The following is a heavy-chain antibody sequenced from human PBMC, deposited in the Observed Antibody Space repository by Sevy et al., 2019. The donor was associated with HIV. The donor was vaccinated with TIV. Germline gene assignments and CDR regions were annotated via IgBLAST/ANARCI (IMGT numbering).Heavy chain of an antibody. CDR3: ASARYGSGSYYNGYYYYGMDV. CDR2: IGTAGDP. J-gene: IGHJ6*02. CDR1: GFTFSSYD. Sequence: GGSLRLSCAASGFTFSSYDMHWVRQATGKGLEWVSAIGTAGDPYYPGSVKGRFTISRENAKNTFHLQMNSLRAGDTAVYYWASARYGSGSYYNGYYYYGMDVWGQGTTVTVSS. V-gene: IGHV3-13*05. D-gene: IGHD3-10*01.